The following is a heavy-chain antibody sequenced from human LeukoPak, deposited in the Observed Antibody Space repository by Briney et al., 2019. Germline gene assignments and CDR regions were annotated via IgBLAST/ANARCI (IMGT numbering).Heavy chain of an antibody. D-gene: IGHD6-19*01. J-gene: IGHJ5*02. CDR1: GASMNSNY. V-gene: IGHV4-4*07. CDR3: ARDRGIALAKVGTNWFDP. Sequence: SETLSLTCTVSGASMNSNYWSSIRQPAGKGLEWIGRIYTSGSTNYNPSLKSRVTMSVDTSKNQFSLKLSSVTAADTAVYYCARDRGIALAKVGTNWFDPWGQGTLVTVSS. CDR2: IYTSGST.